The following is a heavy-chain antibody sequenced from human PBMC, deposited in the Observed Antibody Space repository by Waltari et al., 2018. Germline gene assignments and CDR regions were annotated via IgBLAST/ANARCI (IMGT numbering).Heavy chain of an antibody. Sequence: QVQLVQSGSELKKPGASVKVSCKASGYTFTSYAMNWVRQAPGQGLEWMGWINTNTGNPTYAQGFTGRFVFSLETSGSTAYLQISSLKAEDTAVYYCARTQRGAAAYFRHYYGMDVWGQGTTVTVSS. D-gene: IGHD6-13*01. CDR3: ARTQRGAAAYFRHYYGMDV. CDR2: INTNTGNP. V-gene: IGHV7-4-1*02. CDR1: GYTFTSYA. J-gene: IGHJ6*02.